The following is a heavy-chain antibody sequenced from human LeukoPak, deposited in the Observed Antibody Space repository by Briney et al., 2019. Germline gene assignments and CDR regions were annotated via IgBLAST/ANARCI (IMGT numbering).Heavy chain of an antibody. CDR1: GGTFSSYA. V-gene: IGHV1-69*13. Sequence: SVKVSCKASGGTFSSYAISWVRQAPGQGLEWMGGIIPIYGTANYAQKFQGRVTITADESTSTAYMELSSLRSEDTAVYYCARDPGRQYSSVADVWGQGTTVTVSS. CDR3: ARDPGRQYSSVADV. D-gene: IGHD6-19*01. CDR2: IIPIYGTA. J-gene: IGHJ6*02.